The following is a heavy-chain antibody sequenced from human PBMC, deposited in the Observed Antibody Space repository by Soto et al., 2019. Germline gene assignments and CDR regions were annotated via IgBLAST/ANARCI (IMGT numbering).Heavy chain of an antibody. CDR3: AREARAPYYYGLDV. D-gene: IGHD5-12*01. CDR2: IYHAGNS. Sequence: QLQLQESGSGLVKPSQTLSLTCTVSGGSISSADYSWNWIRQPPGKGLEWIGYIYHAGNSYSDPSLRSRVTITVDTTKTQFSQKVSRVTAADTAEYYCAREARAPYYYGLDVWGQGTTVTVSS. V-gene: IGHV4-30-2*01. CDR1: GGSISSADYS. J-gene: IGHJ6*02.